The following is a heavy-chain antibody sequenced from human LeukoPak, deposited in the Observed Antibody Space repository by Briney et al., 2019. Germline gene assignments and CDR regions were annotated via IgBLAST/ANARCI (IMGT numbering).Heavy chain of an antibody. V-gene: IGHV3-66*02. D-gene: IGHD6-6*01. Sequence: PGGSLRLSCAASGFTVSSNYMSWARQAPGKGLEWISVIYSGGSTYYADSVKGRFTISRDNSKNTLYLQMNSLRAEDTAVYYCARVRSSSAALDYWGQGTLVTVSS. J-gene: IGHJ4*02. CDR2: IYSGGST. CDR1: GFTVSSNY. CDR3: ARVRSSSAALDY.